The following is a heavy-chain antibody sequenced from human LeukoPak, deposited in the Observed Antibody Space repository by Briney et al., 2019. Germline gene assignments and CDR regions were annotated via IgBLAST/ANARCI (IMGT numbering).Heavy chain of an antibody. J-gene: IGHJ2*01. CDR2: INPSGGST. Sequence: ASVKVSCKASGYTFTNYYINWVRQAPGQGLEWMGIINPSGGSTTYAQKFQGRVTMTRDTSTSTVYMELSSLRSEDTAVYYCARSDYGEYSLQFNYFDLWGRGTLVTVSS. D-gene: IGHD4-17*01. V-gene: IGHV1-46*01. CDR3: ARSDYGEYSLQFNYFDL. CDR1: GYTFTNYY.